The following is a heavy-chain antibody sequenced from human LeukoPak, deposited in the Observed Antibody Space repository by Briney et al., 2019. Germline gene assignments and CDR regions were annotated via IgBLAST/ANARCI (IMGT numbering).Heavy chain of an antibody. CDR3: AKDLIGSKGGGYYFDY. J-gene: IGHJ4*02. CDR1: GFTFSNYW. V-gene: IGHV3-7*01. Sequence: GGSLRLSCEGSGFTFSNYWMSWVRQAPGKGLEWVANIKTDGSEKYYVDSVKGRFTISRDNSKNTLYLQMNSLRAEDTAVYYCAKDLIGSKGGGYYFDYWGQGTLVTVSS. CDR2: IKTDGSEK. D-gene: IGHD3-16*01.